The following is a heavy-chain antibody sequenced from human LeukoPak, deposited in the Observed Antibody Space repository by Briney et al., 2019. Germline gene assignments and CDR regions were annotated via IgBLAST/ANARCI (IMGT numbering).Heavy chain of an antibody. CDR1: GFFFGSYG. V-gene: IGHV3-30*02. J-gene: IGHJ4*02. D-gene: IGHD4-17*01. Sequence: GGSLRLSCAASGFFFGSYGMHWVRQAPDKGLEWVAFTPYHGVSRYYAESVKGRFTISRYNSKNTLYLQMNSLKIEDTAVYHCAKDRHGDYASDYWGQGTLVIVSS. CDR3: AKDRHGDYASDY. CDR2: TPYHGVSR.